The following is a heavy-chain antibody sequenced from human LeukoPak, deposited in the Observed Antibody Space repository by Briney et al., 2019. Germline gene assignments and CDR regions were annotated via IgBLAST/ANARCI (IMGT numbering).Heavy chain of an antibody. V-gene: IGHV1-2*02. CDR1: GYTFTGYY. Sequence: ASVKVSCKASGYTFTGYYMHWVRQAPGQGLEWMGWINPNSGGTNYAQKFQGRVTMTRDTSISTAYMELSRLRSDDTAVYYCARGYYYYDILTGHDYWGQGTLVTVSS. J-gene: IGHJ4*02. CDR3: ARGYYYYDILTGHDY. CDR2: INPNSGGT. D-gene: IGHD3-9*01.